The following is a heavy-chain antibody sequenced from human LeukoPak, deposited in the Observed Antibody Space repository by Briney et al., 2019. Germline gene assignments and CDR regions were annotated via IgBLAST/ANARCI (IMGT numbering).Heavy chain of an antibody. Sequence: GASVKVSCKASGYIFTKYGFTWVRQAPGQGLEWMGWISAYDGYTNHAQKFQGRVTMTTDVSTSTAYMELRSLRSDDTAVYYCARGPYSSSWSGPFDYWGQGTLVTVSS. CDR1: GYIFTKYG. D-gene: IGHD6-13*01. CDR2: ISAYDGYT. CDR3: ARGPYSSSWSGPFDY. V-gene: IGHV1-18*01. J-gene: IGHJ4*02.